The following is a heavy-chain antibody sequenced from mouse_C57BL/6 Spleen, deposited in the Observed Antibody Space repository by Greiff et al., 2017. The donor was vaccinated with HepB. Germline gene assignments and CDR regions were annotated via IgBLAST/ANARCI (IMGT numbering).Heavy chain of an antibody. CDR3: ARRTGTGYYFDY. V-gene: IGHV8-12*01. J-gene: IGHJ2*01. CDR2: IYWDDDK. D-gene: IGHD4-1*01. Sequence: QVTLKESGPGILQPSQTLSLTCSFSGFSLSTSGMGVSWIRQPSGKGLEWLAHIYWDDDKRYNPSLKSRHTISKDTSRNQVFLKITSVDTADTATYYCARRTGTGYYFDYWGQGTTLTVSS. CDR1: GFSLSTSGMG.